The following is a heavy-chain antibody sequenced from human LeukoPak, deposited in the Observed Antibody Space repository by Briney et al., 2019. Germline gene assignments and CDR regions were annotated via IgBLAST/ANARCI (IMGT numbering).Heavy chain of an antibody. Sequence: PGGSLRLSCATSGFTFSSYAMHWVRQAPGKGLEWVAVISYDGSNKYYADSVKGRFTISRDNAKNSLYLQMNSLRAEDTAVYYCARDRDWYSSSDCFDYWGQGTLVTVSS. CDR1: GFTFSSYA. V-gene: IGHV3-30-3*01. D-gene: IGHD6-6*01. J-gene: IGHJ4*02. CDR2: ISYDGSNK. CDR3: ARDRDWYSSSDCFDY.